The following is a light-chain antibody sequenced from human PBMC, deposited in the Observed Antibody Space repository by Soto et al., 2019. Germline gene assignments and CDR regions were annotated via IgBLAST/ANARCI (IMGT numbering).Light chain of an antibody. Sequence: QPHSHLSSSVGASIPITCRASQSIGSWLAWYQQKPGKAPNLLSYQASSLESGVPSRFSGSGSGTELTLTISSLQAYVFAAYYDQQWNSNSAGAVGQATK. CDR3: QQWNSNSAGA. V-gene: IGKV1-5*03. J-gene: IGKJ1*01. CDR2: QAS. CDR1: QSIGSW.